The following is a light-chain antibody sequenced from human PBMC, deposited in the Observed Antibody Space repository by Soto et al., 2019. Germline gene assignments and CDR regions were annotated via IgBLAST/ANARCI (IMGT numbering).Light chain of an antibody. CDR3: QQYASSPLT. J-gene: IGKJ4*01. Sequence: EIVLTQSPGTLSLSPGERATLSCTASQSVGRNYLAWYQQKPGQAPRHLIHGASIRATGIPDRFSGSGSATDFTLTISKLEPEDFAVYYCQQYASSPLTFGGGTKVEIK. CDR1: QSVGRNY. CDR2: GAS. V-gene: IGKV3-20*01.